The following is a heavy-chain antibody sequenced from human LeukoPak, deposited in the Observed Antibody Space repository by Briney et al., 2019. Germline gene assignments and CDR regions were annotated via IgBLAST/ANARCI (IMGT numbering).Heavy chain of an antibody. CDR1: GGSISSYY. Sequence: PETLSLTCTVSGGSISSYYWSWIRQPPGKGLEWIGYIYYSGSTNYNPSLKSRVTISVDTSKNQFSLKLSSVTAADTAVYYCAGGPSLLFDYWGQGTLVTVSS. V-gene: IGHV4-59*01. CDR3: AGGPSLLFDY. D-gene: IGHD3-10*01. J-gene: IGHJ4*02. CDR2: IYYSGST.